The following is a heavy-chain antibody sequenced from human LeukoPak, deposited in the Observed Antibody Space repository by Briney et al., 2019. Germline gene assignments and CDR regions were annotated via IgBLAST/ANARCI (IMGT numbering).Heavy chain of an antibody. CDR3: ARGGDPQWRVHGDY. D-gene: IGHD6-19*01. CDR2: LYSAGST. V-gene: IGHV3-53*01. CDR1: GFTVNSNY. Sequence: SGGSLRLSCAASGFTVNSNYMSWVRQAPGKGLEWVSVLYSAGSTYNAASVKGRFTISRDNSKNTLHLQMNSLRAEDTAVYYCARGGDPQWRVHGDYWGQGTLVTVSS. J-gene: IGHJ4*02.